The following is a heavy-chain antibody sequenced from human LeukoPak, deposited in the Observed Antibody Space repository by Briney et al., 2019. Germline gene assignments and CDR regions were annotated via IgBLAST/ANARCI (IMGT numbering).Heavy chain of an antibody. V-gene: IGHV3-30-3*01. CDR2: ISYDGSNK. D-gene: IGHD3-3*01. CDR1: GFTFSSYA. CDR3: ARDRKPPFWSGYFGWFDP. J-gene: IGHJ5*02. Sequence: PGRSLRLSCAASGFTFSSYAMHWVRQAPGKGLEWVAVISYDGSNKYYADSVKGRFTISRDNSKNTLYLQMNSLRAEDTAVYYCARDRKPPFWSGYFGWFDPWGQGTPVTVSS.